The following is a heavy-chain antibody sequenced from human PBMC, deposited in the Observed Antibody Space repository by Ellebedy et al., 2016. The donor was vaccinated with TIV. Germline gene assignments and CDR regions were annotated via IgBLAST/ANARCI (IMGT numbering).Heavy chain of an antibody. D-gene: IGHD3-10*01. J-gene: IGHJ4*03. V-gene: IGHV3-7*01. CDR1: GLTFSDYW. Sequence: PGGSLRLSCAASGLTFSDYWMSWVRQAPGKGLEWVANIKQDGSEKWYVYSVKGRFTISRDNAKNSLYLQMSSLRAEDTAVYYCARDQGWAYPGSTRFDYWGQGTLVTVSS. CDR3: ARDQGWAYPGSTRFDY. CDR2: IKQDGSEK.